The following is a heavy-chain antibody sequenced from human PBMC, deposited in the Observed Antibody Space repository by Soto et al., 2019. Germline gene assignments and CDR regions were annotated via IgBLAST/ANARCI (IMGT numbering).Heavy chain of an antibody. CDR2: INPYNGKT. Sequence: QVQLVQSGAEVKKPGASVKVSCKASGYTFTSYSISWVRQAPGQGLEWMGWINPYNGKTNYAQKLQGRVTMTTDTSTSTAYMALRSLRSDDTAVYYCARDLTAAGAFDYWGQGTLVTVSS. D-gene: IGHD6-13*01. V-gene: IGHV1-18*01. CDR3: ARDLTAAGAFDY. CDR1: GYTFTSYS. J-gene: IGHJ4*02.